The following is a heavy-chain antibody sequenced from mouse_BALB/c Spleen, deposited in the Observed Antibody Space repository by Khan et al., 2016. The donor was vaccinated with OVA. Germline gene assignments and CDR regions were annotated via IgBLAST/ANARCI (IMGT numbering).Heavy chain of an antibody. V-gene: IGHV1S56*01. CDR1: GYTFTSYY. D-gene: IGHD2-13*01. Sequence: QVRLQQSGPELVKPGASVRISCKASGYTFTSYYIHWVKQRPGQGLEWIGWIYPGNVNTKYNEKFKGKATLTADKSSSTAYMQLSSLTSEDSAVYFCARDDDFVGDAMDYWGQGTSVTVSS. CDR3: ARDDDFVGDAMDY. CDR2: IYPGNVNT. J-gene: IGHJ4*01.